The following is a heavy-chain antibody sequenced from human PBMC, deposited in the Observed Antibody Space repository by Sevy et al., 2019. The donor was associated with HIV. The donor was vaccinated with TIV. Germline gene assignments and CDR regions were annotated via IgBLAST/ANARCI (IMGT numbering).Heavy chain of an antibody. CDR1: GFTFTLYA. V-gene: IGHV3-30-3*01. CDR3: ARVAVEYCTDDCYHRFDY. J-gene: IGHJ4*02. D-gene: IGHD2-21*02. Sequence: GGSLRLSCAASGFTFTLYAIHWVRQAPGKGLEWVALISYSGTNKYYANSVKGRFTISRDASKNTAYLQMHNLRTEDTAVYYFARVAVEYCTDDCYHRFDYWGQGTQVTVSS. CDR2: ISYSGTNK.